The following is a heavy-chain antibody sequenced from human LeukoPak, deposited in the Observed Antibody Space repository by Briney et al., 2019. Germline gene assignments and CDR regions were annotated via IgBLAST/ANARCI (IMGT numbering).Heavy chain of an antibody. CDR2: ISGSGGST. Sequence: PGGSLRLSCAASGFTFSSYAMSWVRQAPGKGLEWVSAISGSGGSTYYADSVKGRFTISRDNSKNTLYLQMNSLRAEDTAVYYCATQTWSIAARPGGLDYWGQGTLVTVSS. CDR1: GFTFSSYA. D-gene: IGHD6-6*01. CDR3: ATQTWSIAARPGGLDY. V-gene: IGHV3-23*01. J-gene: IGHJ4*02.